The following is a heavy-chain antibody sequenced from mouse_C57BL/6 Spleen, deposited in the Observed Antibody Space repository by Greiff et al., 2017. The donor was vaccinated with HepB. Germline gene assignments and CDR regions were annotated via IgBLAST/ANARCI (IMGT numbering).Heavy chain of an antibody. CDR2: IHPNSGST. CDR1: GYTFTSYW. CDR3: ARPYYGFAY. D-gene: IGHD2-10*01. Sequence: QVQLQQPGAELVKPGASVKLSCKASGYTFTSYWMHWVKQRPGQGLEWIGMIHPNSGSTNYNAKFKSKATLTVDKSSSTAYMQLSSLTSEDSAVYYCARPYYGFAYWGQGTLVTVSA. V-gene: IGHV1-64*01. J-gene: IGHJ3*01.